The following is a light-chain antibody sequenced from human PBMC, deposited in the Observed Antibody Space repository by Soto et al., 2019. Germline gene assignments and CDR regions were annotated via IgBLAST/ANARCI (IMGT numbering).Light chain of an antibody. CDR3: QQYHSYPYT. CDR2: DAS. CDR1: QRISSW. J-gene: IGKJ2*01. V-gene: IGKV1-5*01. Sequence: DIHMTQSPSTLSASVGDRVTITCRASQRISSWLAWYQQKPGKAPSLLIYDASSLESGVPSRFSGSGSGTEFTLTIRSLQPNDFATYYCQQYHSYPYTFGQGTKLEI.